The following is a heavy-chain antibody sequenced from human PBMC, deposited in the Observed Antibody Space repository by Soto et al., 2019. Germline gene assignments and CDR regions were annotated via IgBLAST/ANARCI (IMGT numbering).Heavy chain of an antibody. J-gene: IGHJ6*02. D-gene: IGHD6-19*01. CDR2: ISSSSSYI. V-gene: IGHV3-21*01. Sequence: GGSLRLSCAASGFTFSSYSMNWVRQAPGKGLEWVSSISSSSSYIYYADSVKGRFTISRDNAKNSLYLQMNSLRAEDTAVYYCARDLSSGQWGEPWVLLGYYYGMDVWGQGTTVTVSS. CDR1: GFTFSSYS. CDR3: ARDLSSGQWGEPWVLLGYYYGMDV.